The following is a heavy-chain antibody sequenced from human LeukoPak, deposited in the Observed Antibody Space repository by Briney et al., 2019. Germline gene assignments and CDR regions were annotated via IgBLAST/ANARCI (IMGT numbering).Heavy chain of an antibody. CDR1: GFTFSSYW. CDR2: IKQDGSEK. D-gene: IGHD5-12*01. CDR3: ARDLDSGYDSASGSYLSTPDY. Sequence: PGGSLRLSCAASGFTFSSYWMSWVRQAPGKGLEWVANIKQDGSEKYYVDSVKGRFTISRDNAKNSLYLQMNSLRAEDTAVYYCARDLDSGYDSASGSYLSTPDYWGQGTLVTVSS. J-gene: IGHJ4*02. V-gene: IGHV3-7*01.